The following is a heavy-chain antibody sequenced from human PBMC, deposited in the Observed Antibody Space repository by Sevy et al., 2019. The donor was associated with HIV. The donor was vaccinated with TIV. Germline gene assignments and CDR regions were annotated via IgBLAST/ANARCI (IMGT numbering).Heavy chain of an antibody. CDR3: ARDRVQAAGHFDY. CDR2: IYSTGST. D-gene: IGHD6-13*01. V-gene: IGHV4-59*01. CDR1: GGSISRSY. J-gene: IGHJ4*02. Sequence: SETLSLTCTVSGGSISRSYWSWIRQPPGKGLEWIADIYSTGSTNYNPSPKSRVIMSIDTSKNQSSLKLTSVTAADTATYYCARDRVQAAGHFDYWGQGTLVTVSS.